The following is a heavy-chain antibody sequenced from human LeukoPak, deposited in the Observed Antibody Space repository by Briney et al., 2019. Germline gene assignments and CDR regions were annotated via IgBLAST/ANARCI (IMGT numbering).Heavy chain of an antibody. CDR3: ARRVTFGGSIVAAFDI. CDR1: GYSFASYW. D-gene: IGHD3-16*02. CDR2: IYPGDFDT. Sequence: GESLKISCKGSGYSFASYWIGWVRQMPGEGLEWMGIIYPGDFDTSYSPSFEGRVTISAEKSISTAYLQWSSLKASDTAIYYCARRVTFGGSIVAAFDIWGQGTMVTVSS. J-gene: IGHJ3*02. V-gene: IGHV5-51*01.